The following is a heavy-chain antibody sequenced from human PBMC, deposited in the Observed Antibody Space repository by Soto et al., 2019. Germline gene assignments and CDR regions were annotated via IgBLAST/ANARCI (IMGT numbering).Heavy chain of an antibody. Sequence: PSETLSLTCTVSGGSISHYYWNWIRQPPGKGLEWIGYIYHSGSSNYNPSLKSRVTISVDTSKNQFSLKLSSVTAADTAVYYCATGREWYPNRTWFDPWGQGTLVTVSS. J-gene: IGHJ5*02. CDR2: IYHSGSS. D-gene: IGHD3-3*01. CDR1: GGSISHYY. V-gene: IGHV4-59*01. CDR3: ATGREWYPNRTWFDP.